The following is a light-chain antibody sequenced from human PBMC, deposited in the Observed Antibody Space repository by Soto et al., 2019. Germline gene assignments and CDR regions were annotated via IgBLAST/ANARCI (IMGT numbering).Light chain of an antibody. Sequence: DIQMTQSPSTLSASVGDIVAITCRASQRISIWLAWYQQKQGKAPKILIYKASSLESGVPSRFSGSGSGTEFTLPISSLQPDEFATYYCQQYNDYSWTFGQGTKVEIK. CDR3: QQYNDYSWT. CDR2: KAS. V-gene: IGKV1-5*03. J-gene: IGKJ1*01. CDR1: QRISIW.